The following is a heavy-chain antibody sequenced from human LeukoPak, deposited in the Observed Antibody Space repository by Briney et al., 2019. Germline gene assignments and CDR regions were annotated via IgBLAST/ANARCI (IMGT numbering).Heavy chain of an antibody. J-gene: IGHJ6*02. CDR2: THHSGST. CDR3: ARGRAYYYYYGLDV. V-gene: IGHV4-34*01. Sequence: SETLSLTCAVYGGSLSGYYWNWIRQSPGKGLEWIGETHHSGSTNYNPSLKSRVTISLDTSKNQFSLKLGSVTAADTAVYYCARGRAYYYYYGLDVWAQGTTVTVSS. CDR1: GGSLSGYY.